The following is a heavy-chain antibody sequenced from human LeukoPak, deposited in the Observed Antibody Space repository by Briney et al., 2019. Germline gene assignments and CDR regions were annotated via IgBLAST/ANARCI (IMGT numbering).Heavy chain of an antibody. Sequence: GGSLRLSCAASGFMFSNYNINWVRQAPGKGLEWVSSITSSSSYIYYADSVRGRFTISRDNAKNSLFLQMNSLRVEDTAVYYCARDPIVGATIGAFDIWGQGTMVTVSS. CDR3: ARDPIVGATIGAFDI. CDR1: GFMFSNYN. D-gene: IGHD1-26*01. V-gene: IGHV3-21*06. CDR2: ITSSSSYI. J-gene: IGHJ3*02.